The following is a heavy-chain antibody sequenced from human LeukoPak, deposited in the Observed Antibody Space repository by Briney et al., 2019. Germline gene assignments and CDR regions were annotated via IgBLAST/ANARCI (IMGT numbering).Heavy chain of an antibody. V-gene: IGHV3-20*04. D-gene: IGHD5-18*01. CDR1: GFTFNDYG. Sequence: GGSLRLSCAASGFTFNDYGMSWVRQAPGKGLEWVSGINWNGGSTGYADSVKGRFTISRDNSKNSLYLQMNSLRTEDTALYYCAKDLRRGYSYGFFDYWGQGTLVTVSS. CDR3: AKDLRRGYSYGFFDY. CDR2: INWNGGST. J-gene: IGHJ4*02.